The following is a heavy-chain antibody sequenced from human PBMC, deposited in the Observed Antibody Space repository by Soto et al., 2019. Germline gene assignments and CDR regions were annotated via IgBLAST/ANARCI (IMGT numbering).Heavy chain of an antibody. CDR1: GFTFSDST. D-gene: IGHD3-10*02. CDR3: SRCSGSYCMDV. J-gene: IGHJ6*02. Sequence: EVQLVESGGGLVQPGGSLKVSCAASGFTFSDSTIHWVCQASGKGLEWVGRIRSEVYSYATVCAASVKDRFTISRDDSKNTAYLQMNSLKIEDTAVYYCSRCSGSYCMDVWGQGTTVTVSS. CDR2: IRSEVYSYAT. V-gene: IGHV3-73*02.